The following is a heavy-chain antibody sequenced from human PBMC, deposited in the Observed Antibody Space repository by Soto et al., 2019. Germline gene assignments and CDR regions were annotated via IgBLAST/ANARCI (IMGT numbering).Heavy chain of an antibody. J-gene: IGHJ6*02. CDR1: GFTLSSYA. V-gene: IGHV3-30-3*01. D-gene: IGHD3-3*01. CDR3: ASARHVLRFLEWLSPAYYGMDV. Sequence: PGGSLRLSFAVSGFTLSSYAMHWVRQAPGKGLEWVAVISYDGSNKYYADSVKGRFTISRDNSKNTLYLQMNSLRAEDTAVYYCASARHVLRFLEWLSPAYYGMDVWGQGTTVTVFS. CDR2: ISYDGSNK.